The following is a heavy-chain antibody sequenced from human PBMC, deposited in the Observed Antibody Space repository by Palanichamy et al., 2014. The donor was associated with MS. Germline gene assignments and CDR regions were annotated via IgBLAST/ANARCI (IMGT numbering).Heavy chain of an antibody. CDR3: ARAGRDDDAFDV. D-gene: IGHD1-26*01. CDR1: GFSVSLNS. CDR2: ISGGGTT. V-gene: IGHV3-53*01. Sequence: EEQLVEAGGGLIQPRGSRRLSCAASGFSVSLNSMSWVRQAPGKGLEWVARISGGGTTSYADTVKGRFTISRDNSKNTVSLQMNSLRAEDTAVYYCARAGRDDDAFDVWGLGTLVTVSS. J-gene: IGHJ3*01.